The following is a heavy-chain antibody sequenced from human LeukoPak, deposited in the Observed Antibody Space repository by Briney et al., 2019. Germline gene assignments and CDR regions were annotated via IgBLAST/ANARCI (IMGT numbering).Heavy chain of an antibody. J-gene: IGHJ5*02. CDR1: GGSFSGYS. D-gene: IGHD1-14*01. Sequence: SETLSLTCAVYGGSFSGYSCSWNCQPPGKGRGWVGEINHIGSTTSNPSLKSGVTISVETSKNQFSLKLSSVTPADTAVYYCARAPNLPPGNWFDPWGQGTLVTVSS. V-gene: IGHV4-34*01. CDR3: ARAPNLPPGNWFDP. CDR2: INHIGST.